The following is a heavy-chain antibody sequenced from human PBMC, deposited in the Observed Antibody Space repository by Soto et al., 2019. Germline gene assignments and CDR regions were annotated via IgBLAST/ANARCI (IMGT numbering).Heavy chain of an antibody. V-gene: IGHV4-34*01. CDR1: GGSFSGYY. CDR3: ARGHLAAAAGHHYFDY. CDR2: INHSGST. Sequence: SETLSLTCAVYGGSFSGYYWSWIRQPPGKGLEWIGEINHSGSTNYNPSLKSRVTISVDTSKNQFSLKLSSVTAADTAVYYCARGHLAAAAGHHYFDYWGQGTLVTVSS. D-gene: IGHD6-13*01. J-gene: IGHJ4*02.